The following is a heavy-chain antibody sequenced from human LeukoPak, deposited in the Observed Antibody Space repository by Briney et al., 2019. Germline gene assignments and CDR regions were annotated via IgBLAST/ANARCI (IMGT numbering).Heavy chain of an antibody. J-gene: IGHJ4*02. CDR1: GFTVSTNY. D-gene: IGHD2-2*01. CDR2: IYSGGTT. CDR3: AKEAQGCSITSCYFDS. Sequence: GGSLRLSCAVSGFTVSTNYMSWVRQAPGKGLEWVSIIYSGGTTYYADSVKGRFTISRDNSKNTLFLQMNSLRAEDTAVYYCAKEAQGCSITSCYFDSWGQGTLVTVSS. V-gene: IGHV3-53*01.